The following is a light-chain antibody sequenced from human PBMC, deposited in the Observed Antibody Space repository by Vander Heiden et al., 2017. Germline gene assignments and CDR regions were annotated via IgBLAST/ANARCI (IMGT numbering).Light chain of an antibody. V-gene: IGLV2-11*01. Sequence: QSALTQPRPVSGSPGPSVTISCSGTSLDVGAYDYVSWYQQHPGKAPKLLIYDVTKWPSGVPDRFSGSKSGNTATLTISGLLTEDEADYYCCSYAGSYTWVFGGGTKVTVL. CDR2: DVT. CDR1: SLDVGAYDY. CDR3: CSYAGSYTWV. J-gene: IGLJ3*02.